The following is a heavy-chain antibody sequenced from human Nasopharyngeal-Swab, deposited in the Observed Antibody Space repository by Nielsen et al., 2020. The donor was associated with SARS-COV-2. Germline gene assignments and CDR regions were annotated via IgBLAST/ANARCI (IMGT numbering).Heavy chain of an antibody. Sequence: GESLKISRKGSGYSFTNNWIGWVRQMPGKGLGLMGIIYPGGSDTKYSPSLQGQVTISADKSSSTAYLQWSSLKASDSGMYYCARQSCSGGTCYSWWYFDLWGRGTLVTVSS. D-gene: IGHD2-15*01. CDR2: IYPGGSDT. J-gene: IGHJ2*01. V-gene: IGHV5-51*01. CDR1: GYSFTNNW. CDR3: ARQSCSGGTCYSWWYFDL.